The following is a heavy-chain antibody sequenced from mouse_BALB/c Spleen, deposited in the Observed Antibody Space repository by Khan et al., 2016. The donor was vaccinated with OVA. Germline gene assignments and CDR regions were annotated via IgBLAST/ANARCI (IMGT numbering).Heavy chain of an antibody. Sequence: DLVKPGASVKLSCKASGYTFTSYWINWIKQRPGQGLEWIGRISPGSGTPYYNEMFKGKATLTVDTSSSTAYIQLSSLSSADSAVYFCARENYYGSSHYAMDYWGQGTSVTASS. CDR2: ISPGSGTP. V-gene: IGHV1S41*01. J-gene: IGHJ4*01. CDR1: GYTFTSYW. D-gene: IGHD1-1*01. CDR3: ARENYYGSSHYAMDY.